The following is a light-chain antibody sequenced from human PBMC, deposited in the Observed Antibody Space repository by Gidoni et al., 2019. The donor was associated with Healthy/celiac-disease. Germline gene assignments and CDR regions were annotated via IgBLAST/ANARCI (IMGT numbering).Light chain of an antibody. CDR3: QQRSNWPIT. CDR1: QSVSSY. J-gene: IGKJ5*01. Sequence: EIVLTQSPATLSLSPGERAPLSCMASQSVSSYLAWYQQKPGQAPRLLIYDASNRATGIPARFSGSGSGTDFTLTISSLEPEDFAVYYCQQRSNWPITFGQGTRLEIK. CDR2: DAS. V-gene: IGKV3-11*01.